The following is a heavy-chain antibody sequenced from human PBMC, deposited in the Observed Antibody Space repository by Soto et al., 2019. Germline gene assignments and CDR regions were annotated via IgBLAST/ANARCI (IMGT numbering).Heavy chain of an antibody. D-gene: IGHD2-21*02. CDR3: ARVRCSGGDCFYDY. CDR1: GFTSRSYW. J-gene: IGHJ4*02. CDR2: INQGGSGE. V-gene: IGHV3-7*03. Sequence: EVQLVESGGGLVQPGGSLRLSCGASGFTSRSYWMSWVRQAPGKGLEWVANINQGGSGEYYLDSVRVRFTISRDNAKNSLYLQMNSLRVDDTAMYFCARVRCSGGDCFYDYWGQGTLVTVSS.